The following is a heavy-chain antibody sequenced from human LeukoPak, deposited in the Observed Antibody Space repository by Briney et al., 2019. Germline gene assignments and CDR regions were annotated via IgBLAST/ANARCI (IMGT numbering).Heavy chain of an antibody. V-gene: IGHV3-30*18. CDR3: AKDWNNSYGSY. J-gene: IGHJ4*02. D-gene: IGHD5-18*01. CDR1: GFTFSSYG. CDR2: ISYDGSNK. Sequence: GGSLRPSCAASGFTFSSYGMHWVRQAPGKGLKWVAVISYDGSNKYYADSVKGRFTISRDNSKNTLYLQMNSLRAEDTAVYYCAKDWNNSYGSYWGQGTLVTVSS.